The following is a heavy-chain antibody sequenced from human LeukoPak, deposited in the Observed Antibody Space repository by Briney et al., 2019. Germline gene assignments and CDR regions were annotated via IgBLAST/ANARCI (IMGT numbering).Heavy chain of an antibody. J-gene: IGHJ3*02. Sequence: GGSLRLSCAASGFTVSSNYMSWVRQAPGKGLEGVSVIYSGGSTYYADSVMGRFTISRDNSKNTLYLQMNSLRAEDTAVYYCARVKGAFGEEFDAFDIWGQGTMVTVSS. CDR2: IYSGGST. D-gene: IGHD3-10*01. V-gene: IGHV3-53*01. CDR1: GFTVSSNY. CDR3: ARVKGAFGEEFDAFDI.